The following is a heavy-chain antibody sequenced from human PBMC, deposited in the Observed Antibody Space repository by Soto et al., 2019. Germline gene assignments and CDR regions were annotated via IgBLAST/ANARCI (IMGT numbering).Heavy chain of an antibody. V-gene: IGHV3-30-3*01. CDR1: GFTFSSYA. D-gene: IGHD3-3*01. J-gene: IGHJ4*02. CDR3: ARVSLRFLEWFHFDY. CDR2: ISYDGSNK. Sequence: PGGSLRLSCAASGFTFSSYAMHWVRQAPGKGLEWVAVISYDGSNKYYADSVKGRFTISRDNSKNTLYLQMNSLRAEDTAVYYCARVSLRFLEWFHFDYWGRGTLVTVSS.